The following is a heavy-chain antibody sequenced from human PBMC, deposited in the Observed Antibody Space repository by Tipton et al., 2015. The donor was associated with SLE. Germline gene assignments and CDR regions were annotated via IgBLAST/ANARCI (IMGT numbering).Heavy chain of an antibody. CDR2: IYHSGST. Sequence: LRLSCAVSGYSISSGYYWGWIRQPPGKGVEWVGSIYHSGSTYYNPSLKSRVTISVDTSKNQFSLKLSSVTAADPAVYYCARPMDYAGYCQHWGQGTLVTVAS. D-gene: IGHD4-17*01. J-gene: IGHJ1*01. CDR1: GYSISSGYY. CDR3: ARPMDYAGYCQH. V-gene: IGHV4-38-2*01.